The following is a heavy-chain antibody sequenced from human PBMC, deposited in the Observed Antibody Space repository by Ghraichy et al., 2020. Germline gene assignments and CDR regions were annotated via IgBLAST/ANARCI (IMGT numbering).Heavy chain of an antibody. J-gene: IGHJ6*02. D-gene: IGHD2-2*01. V-gene: IGHV3-7*01. CDR1: GLTFDDYW. Sequence: GGSLRLSCAVSGLTFDDYWMTWVRQAPGKGLEWVAHIKGDGMETSYVDSVKGRFTISRDNGKNSLYLQMDSLRGDDTAVYYCVVFTSSFYQYHGMHVWGQGTTVTVSS. CDR2: IKGDGMET. CDR3: VVFTSSFYQYHGMHV.